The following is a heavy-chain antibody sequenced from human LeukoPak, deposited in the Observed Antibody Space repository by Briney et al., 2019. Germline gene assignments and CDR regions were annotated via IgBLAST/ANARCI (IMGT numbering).Heavy chain of an antibody. D-gene: IGHD3-10*01. CDR1: GFTFSTYA. V-gene: IGHV3-23*01. CDR3: AKEWVYFGESTTFDY. CDR2: ISGSGVRT. Sequence: GGSLRLSCAASGFTFSTYAISWVRQAPGKGLEWISAISGSGVRTYYADSVKGRSTISRDNSKSTLYLQMNGLRAEDTAVYYCAKEWVYFGESTTFDYWGQGTLVTVSS. J-gene: IGHJ4*02.